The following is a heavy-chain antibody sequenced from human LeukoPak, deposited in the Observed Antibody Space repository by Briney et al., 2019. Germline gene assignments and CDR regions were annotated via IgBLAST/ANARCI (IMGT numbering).Heavy chain of an antibody. V-gene: IGHV4-34*01. CDR2: INHSGST. Sequence: SETLSLTCTVSGGSISSYYWSWIRQPPGKGLEWIGEINHSGSTNYNPSLKSRVTISVDTSKNQFSLKLSSVTAADTAVYYCARVGMITFGGVIAYYYYYMDVWGKGTTVTVSS. CDR1: GGSISSYY. CDR3: ARVGMITFGGVIAYYYYYMDV. J-gene: IGHJ6*03. D-gene: IGHD3-16*02.